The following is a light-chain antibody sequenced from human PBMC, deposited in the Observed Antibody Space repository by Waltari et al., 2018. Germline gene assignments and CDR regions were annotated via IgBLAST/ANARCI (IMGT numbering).Light chain of an antibody. V-gene: IGLV2-14*03. CDR2: AVT. Sequence: QSALTQPASVSGSPGQSITIPCTGTISDVGAYNYVSWYQQPPGNPPQLIIYAVTKRPSGVSNRFSGSKSGTTASLTISGLQAEDEADFYCSSYTTSGTLIFGGGTKLTVL. J-gene: IGLJ2*01. CDR3: SSYTTSGTLI. CDR1: ISDVGAYNY.